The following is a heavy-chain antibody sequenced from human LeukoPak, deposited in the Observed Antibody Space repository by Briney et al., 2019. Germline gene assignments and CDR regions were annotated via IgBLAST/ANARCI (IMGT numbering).Heavy chain of an antibody. CDR3: ARSRGYSGYDGIDY. Sequence: ASVKVSCKASGYTFTDYYMHWVRQAPGRGLEWMGWINPNSGGTNYAQKFQGWVTMVTDTSINTAYMDLSRLRSDDTAIYYCARSRGYSGYDGIDYWGQGTLVTVSS. D-gene: IGHD5-12*01. J-gene: IGHJ4*02. CDR1: GYTFTDYY. CDR2: INPNSGGT. V-gene: IGHV1-2*04.